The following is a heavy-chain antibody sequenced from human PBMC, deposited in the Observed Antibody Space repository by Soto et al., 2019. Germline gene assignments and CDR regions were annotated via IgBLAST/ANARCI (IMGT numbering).Heavy chain of an antibody. D-gene: IGHD3-9*01. J-gene: IGHJ3*02. V-gene: IGHV3-48*03. CDR1: GFTFSSYE. Sequence: QPGGSLRLSCAASGFTFSSYEMNWVRQAPGKGLEWVSYISSSGSTIYYADSVKGRFTISRDNAKNSLYLQMNSLRAEDTAVYYCATPPAGNYDILTGYYRDDAFDIWGQGTMVTVSS. CDR2: ISSSGSTI. CDR3: ATPPAGNYDILTGYYRDDAFDI.